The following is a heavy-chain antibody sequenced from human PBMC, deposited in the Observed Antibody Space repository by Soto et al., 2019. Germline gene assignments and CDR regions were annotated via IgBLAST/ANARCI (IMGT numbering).Heavy chain of an antibody. J-gene: IGHJ4*02. D-gene: IGHD3-3*01. Sequence: EASVKVSCKASGGTFSSYAISWVRQAPGQGLEWMGGIIPIFGTANYAQKFQGRVTITADESTSTAYMELSSLRSEDTAVYYCARGLTPGVVIPPWHLWGQGTLVTVSS. CDR1: GGTFSSYA. V-gene: IGHV1-69*13. CDR3: ARGLTPGVVIPPWHL. CDR2: IIPIFGTA.